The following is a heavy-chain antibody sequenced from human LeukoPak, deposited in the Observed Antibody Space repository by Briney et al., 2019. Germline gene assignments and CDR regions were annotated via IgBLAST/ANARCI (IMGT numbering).Heavy chain of an antibody. D-gene: IGHD3-10*01. Sequence: PGGSLRLSCAASGFTFSSYAMSWVRQAPGKGLEWVSAISGSGGSTYYADSVKGRFTISRDNSKNTLYLQMNSLRAEDTAVYYCAKDPTYYGSGSYYNNRGQGTLVTVSS. CDR3: AKDPTYYGSGSYYNN. V-gene: IGHV3-23*01. CDR2: ISGSGGST. J-gene: IGHJ4*02. CDR1: GFTFSSYA.